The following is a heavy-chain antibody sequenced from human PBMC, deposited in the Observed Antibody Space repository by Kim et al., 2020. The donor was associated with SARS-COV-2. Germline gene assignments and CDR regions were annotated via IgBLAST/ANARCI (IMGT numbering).Heavy chain of an antibody. CDR2: INAGNGNT. D-gene: IGHD3-3*01. CDR3: ARLVGHYDFWRMNWFDP. J-gene: IGHJ5*02. CDR1: GYTFTSYA. V-gene: IGHV1-3*01. Sequence: ASVKVSCKASGYTFTSYAMHWVRQAPGQRLEWMGWINAGNGNTKYSQKFQGRVTITRDTSASTAYMELSSLRSEDTAVYYCARLVGHYDFWRMNWFDPWGQGTLVTVSS.